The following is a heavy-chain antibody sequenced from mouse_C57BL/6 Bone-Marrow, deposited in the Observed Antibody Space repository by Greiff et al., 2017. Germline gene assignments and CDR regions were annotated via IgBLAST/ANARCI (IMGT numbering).Heavy chain of an antibody. Sequence: VQLVESGPGLVAPSQSLSITCTVSGFSLTSYAISWVRQPPGKGLEWLGVIWTGGGTNYNSALKSRLSLSKDNSKSHVFLKMNSLQTDDTARYYCTGKGASYSNCVGWYFDVWGTGTTVTVSS. CDR2: IWTGGGT. D-gene: IGHD2-5*01. J-gene: IGHJ1*03. CDR1: GFSLTSYA. CDR3: TGKGASYSNCVGWYFDV. V-gene: IGHV2-9-1*01.